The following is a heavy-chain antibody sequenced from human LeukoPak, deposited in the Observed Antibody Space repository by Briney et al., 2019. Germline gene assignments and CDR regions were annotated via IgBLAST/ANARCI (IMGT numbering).Heavy chain of an antibody. CDR3: ARNEESYHFDY. J-gene: IGHJ4*02. Sequence: PGGSLRLSCAASGFTFSSYAMHWVRQAPGKGLEWVAVISYDGSNKYYADSVKGRFTISRDNSKNTLYLQMNSLRAEDTAVYYCARNEESYHFDYWGQGTLVTVSS. V-gene: IGHV3-30-3*01. CDR2: ISYDGSNK. CDR1: GFTFSSYA. D-gene: IGHD1-26*01.